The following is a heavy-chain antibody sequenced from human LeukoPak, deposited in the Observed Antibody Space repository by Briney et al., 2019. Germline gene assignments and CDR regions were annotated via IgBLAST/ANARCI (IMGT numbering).Heavy chain of an antibody. CDR1: GLPFSSYG. J-gene: IGHJ4*02. V-gene: IGHV3-23*01. CDR2: ITGDGTTT. CDR3: AKMQGYFDY. Sequence: PGGSLTLSCEASGLPFSSYGMSGVRQSPGKGLHWVSAITGDGTTTYYADSVKGRFTISRDNSKNMVYLQMSSLRAEDTAVYYCAKMQGYFDYWGQGPLVLVSS.